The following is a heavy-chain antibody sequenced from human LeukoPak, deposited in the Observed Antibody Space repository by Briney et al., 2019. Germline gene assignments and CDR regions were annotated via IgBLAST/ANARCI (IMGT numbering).Heavy chain of an antibody. J-gene: IGHJ5*02. D-gene: IGHD3-9*01. CDR3: AKDLRYYDILTGP. CDR1: GFMFSSYA. Sequence: GGSLRLSCAASGFMFSSYAMSWVRQAPGKGLEWVSIISGSGFSTYYADSVKGRFTISRDNSKNTLYLQMNSLRAEDTAVYYCAKDLRYYDILTGPWGQGTLVTVSS. V-gene: IGHV3-23*01. CDR2: ISGSGFST.